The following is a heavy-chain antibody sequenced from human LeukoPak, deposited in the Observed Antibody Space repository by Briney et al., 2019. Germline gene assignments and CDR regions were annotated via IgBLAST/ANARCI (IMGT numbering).Heavy chain of an antibody. D-gene: IGHD3-22*01. J-gene: IGHJ4*02. Sequence: ASVKVSCKASGYTFTSYDINWVRQATGQGLEWMGWMNPNSGNTGYAQKFQGRVTMTRNTSISTAYMELSSLRSEDTAVYYCARAYDSSGYYYILDYFDYWGQGTLVTVSS. CDR2: MNPNSGNT. CDR1: GYTFTSYD. CDR3: ARAYDSSGYYYILDYFDY. V-gene: IGHV1-8*01.